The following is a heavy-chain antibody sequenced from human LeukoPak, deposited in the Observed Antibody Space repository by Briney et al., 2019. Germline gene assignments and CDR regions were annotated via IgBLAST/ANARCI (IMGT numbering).Heavy chain of an antibody. CDR3: AKGGLGTDMVFDY. CDR1: GFTFSRYV. J-gene: IGHJ4*02. Sequence: GGSLRLSCAASGFTFSRYVMNWVRQAPGKGPEWVSGIIGSGGSTYYADSVKGRFTISRDNSKNMVYLQLDSLRAEDTAVYYCAKGGLGTDMVFDYWGQGNLVTVSS. V-gene: IGHV3-23*01. D-gene: IGHD5-18*01. CDR2: IIGSGGST.